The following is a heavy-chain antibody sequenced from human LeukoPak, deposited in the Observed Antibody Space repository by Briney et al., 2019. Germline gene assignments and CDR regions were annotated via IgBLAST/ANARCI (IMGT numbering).Heavy chain of an antibody. CDR1: GVSISSYY. CDR2: IYNTGST. J-gene: IGHJ4*02. Sequence: SETLSLTRTVSGVSISSYYWSWIRQPPGKGLEWIGYIYNTGSTNYNPSLKSRVTISIDTSKNQFSLKLSSVTAADTAVYYCARERLVTFDYWGQGTLVTVSS. CDR3: ARERLVTFDY. V-gene: IGHV4-59*01. D-gene: IGHD2-21*02.